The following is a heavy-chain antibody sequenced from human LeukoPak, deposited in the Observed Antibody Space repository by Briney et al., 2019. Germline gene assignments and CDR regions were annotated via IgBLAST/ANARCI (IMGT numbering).Heavy chain of an antibody. Sequence: SVKVSCKASGGTFSSYAISWVRQAPGQGLEWMGGIIPIFGTANYAQKFQGRVTITADESTSTAYMELSSLRSEDTAVYYCAIVVAGYPVDWFDPWGQGTLVTVSS. J-gene: IGHJ5*02. V-gene: IGHV1-69*13. D-gene: IGHD6-19*01. CDR1: GGTFSSYA. CDR3: AIVVAGYPVDWFDP. CDR2: IIPIFGTA.